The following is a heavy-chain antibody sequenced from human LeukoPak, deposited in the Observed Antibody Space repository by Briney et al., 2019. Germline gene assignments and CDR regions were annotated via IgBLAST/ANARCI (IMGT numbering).Heavy chain of an antibody. V-gene: IGHV4-30-4*08. D-gene: IGHD3-3*01. Sequence: SETLSLTCTVSGGSISSGDYYWSWIRQPPGKGLEWIGYIYYSGSTYYNPSLKSRVTISVDTSKNQFSLKLSSVTAADTAVYYCARLIGVQNAFDIWGHGTMVTVSS. CDR3: ARLIGVQNAFDI. CDR1: GGSISSGDYY. CDR2: IYYSGST. J-gene: IGHJ3*02.